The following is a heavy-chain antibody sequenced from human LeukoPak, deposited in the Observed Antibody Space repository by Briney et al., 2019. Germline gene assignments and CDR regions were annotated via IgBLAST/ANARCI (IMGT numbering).Heavy chain of an antibody. CDR3: ARSGGSSVTDAFDI. CDR2: INHSGST. J-gene: IGHJ3*02. V-gene: IGHV4-34*01. CDR1: GGSFTGYY. Sequence: SSETLSLTCAVYGGSFTGYYWSCIRQPPGKGLEWIGEINHSGSTNYNPSLKSRVTLSVDTSKNQFSLKLSSVTAADTAVYYCARSGGSSVTDAFDIWGQGTMVTVSS. D-gene: IGHD2-2*01.